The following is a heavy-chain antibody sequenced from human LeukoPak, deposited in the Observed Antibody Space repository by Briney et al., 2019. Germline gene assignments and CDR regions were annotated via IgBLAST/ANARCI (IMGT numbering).Heavy chain of an antibody. D-gene: IGHD2-2*01. CDR2: ISGGGGTT. J-gene: IGHJ4*02. V-gene: IGHV3-23*01. CDR1: GFTFNSYA. CDR3: AKAIGYCSSISCSPFDY. Sequence: GGSLRLSCAASGFTFNSYAMSWVRQAPGKGLEWVSAISGGGGTTYYADSVKGRFTISRDNSKNTLYLQMNSLRAEDMAVYYCAKAIGYCSSISCSPFDYWGQGTLVTVSS.